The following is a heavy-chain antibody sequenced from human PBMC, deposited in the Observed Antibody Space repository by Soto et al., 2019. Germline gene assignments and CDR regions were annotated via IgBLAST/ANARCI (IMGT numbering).Heavy chain of an antibody. D-gene: IGHD2-2*01. V-gene: IGHV1-69*01. CDR3: ARSQGSSTSLEIYYYYYYGMDV. Sequence: QVQLVKSGAEVKKPGSSVKVSCKASGGTFSSYAISWVRQAPGQGLEWMGGIIPISGTANYAQKFQGRVTITADESTSTAYMELGSLRSEDTAVYYCARSQGSSTSLEIYYYYYYGMDVWGQGTTVTVSS. CDR2: IIPISGTA. J-gene: IGHJ6*02. CDR1: GGTFSSYA.